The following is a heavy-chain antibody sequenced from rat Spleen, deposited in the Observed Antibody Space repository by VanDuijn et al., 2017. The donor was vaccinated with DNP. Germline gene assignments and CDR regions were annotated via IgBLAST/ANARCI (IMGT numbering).Heavy chain of an antibody. CDR1: AYSITTNY. D-gene: IGHD1-11*01. CDR2: ISYSGST. V-gene: IGHV3-1*01. Sequence: EVQLQESGPGLVKPSQSLSLTCSVTAYSITTNYWGWIRKFPGNKMEWVGHISYSGSTNYNPSLKSRISITRDTSKNQFFLQLNSVTTEDTATYYCARYSLRRLWDYWGQGVTVTVSS. CDR3: ARYSLRRLWDY. J-gene: IGHJ2*01.